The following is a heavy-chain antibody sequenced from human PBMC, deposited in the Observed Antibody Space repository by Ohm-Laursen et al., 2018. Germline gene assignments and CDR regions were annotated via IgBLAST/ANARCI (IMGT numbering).Heavy chain of an antibody. J-gene: IGHJ4*02. D-gene: IGHD1-26*01. CDR2: ISWNSNSI. CDR1: GFTFYDYA. CDR3: AKDPAGELNYFDN. Sequence: SLRLSCTASGFTFYDYAMHWVRQAPGKGLEWVSGISWNSNSIAYADSVKGRFTISRDNAKNSLYLQMNSLRAEDTALYHCAKDPAGELNYFDNWGQGTLVTVSS. V-gene: IGHV3-9*01.